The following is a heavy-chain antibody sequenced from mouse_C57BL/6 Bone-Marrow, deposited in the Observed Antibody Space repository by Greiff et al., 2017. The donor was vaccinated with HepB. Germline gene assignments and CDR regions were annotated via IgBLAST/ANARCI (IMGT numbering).Heavy chain of an antibody. CDR3: AIYYDYDGAWFAY. V-gene: IGHV1-69*01. CDR1: GYTFTSYW. J-gene: IGHJ3*01. D-gene: IGHD2-4*01. Sequence: QVQLQQPGAELVMPGASVKLSCKASGYTFTSYWMHWVKQRPGQGLEWIGEIDPSDSYTNYNQKFKGKSTSTVDKSSSTAYMQLSSLTSEDSAVYYCAIYYDYDGAWFAYWGQGTLVTVSA. CDR2: IDPSDSYT.